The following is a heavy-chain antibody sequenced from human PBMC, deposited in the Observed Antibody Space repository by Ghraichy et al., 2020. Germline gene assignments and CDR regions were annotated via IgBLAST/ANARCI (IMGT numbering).Heavy chain of an antibody. CDR3: ARELTAIPNWFDS. CDR2: IYSSGST. V-gene: IGHV4-4*07. D-gene: IGHD2-21*01. CDR1: GGSISNYY. Sequence: GSLRLSCTVSGGSISNYYWSWIRQPAGKGLEWIGRIYSSGSTNYNPSLKSRVTVSVDTSNNQFSLKLSSVTAADTAVYYCARELTAIPNWFDSWGQGTLVTVSS. J-gene: IGHJ5*01.